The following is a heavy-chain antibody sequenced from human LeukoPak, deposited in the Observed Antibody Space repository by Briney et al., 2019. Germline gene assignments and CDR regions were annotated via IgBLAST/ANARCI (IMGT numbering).Heavy chain of an antibody. V-gene: IGHV4-59*08. Sequence: SETLSLTCTVSGGSISSYYWSWIRQPPGKGLEWIGNIYYSGSTNYNPSLKSRVTISVDTSKNQFSLKLTSVTAADTAVYYCARGGTYYGFDYWGQGTLVTVSS. CDR2: IYYSGST. D-gene: IGHD1-26*01. CDR1: GGSISSYY. J-gene: IGHJ4*02. CDR3: ARGGTYYGFDY.